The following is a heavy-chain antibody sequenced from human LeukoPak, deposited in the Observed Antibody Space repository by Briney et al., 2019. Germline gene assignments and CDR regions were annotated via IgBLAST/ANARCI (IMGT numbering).Heavy chain of an antibody. D-gene: IGHD3-22*01. V-gene: IGHV1-69*04. J-gene: IGHJ4*02. CDR2: IIPILGIA. CDR3: ARVGGEHYYDSSAPFDY. Sequence: SVKVSCKASGGTFSSYAISWVRLAPGQGLEWMGRIIPILGIANYAQKFQGRVTITADKSTSTAYMELSSLRSEDTAVYYCARVGGEHYYDSSAPFDYWGQGTLVTVSS. CDR1: GGTFSSYA.